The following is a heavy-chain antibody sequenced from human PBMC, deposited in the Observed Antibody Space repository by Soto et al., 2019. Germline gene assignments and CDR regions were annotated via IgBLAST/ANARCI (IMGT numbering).Heavy chain of an antibody. V-gene: IGHV3-53*01. Sequence: LRLSCAASGFTVSNNYMSWVRQAPGKGLEWVSVIYGSDITNYADSVKGRFTISRDSSKNTLYLQMNRLSAEDTAVYFCAREAGPLDYWGQGTLVTVSS. CDR3: AREAGPLDY. J-gene: IGHJ4*01. CDR2: IYGSDIT. CDR1: GFTVSNNY.